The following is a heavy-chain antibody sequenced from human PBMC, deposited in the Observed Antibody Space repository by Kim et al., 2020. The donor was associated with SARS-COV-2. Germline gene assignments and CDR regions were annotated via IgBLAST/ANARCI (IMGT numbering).Heavy chain of an antibody. V-gene: IGHV1-8*01. CDR3: ARTSIAAAGMDV. Sequence: GYDQKFQGRGTMTRNTSISTAYMELSSLRSEDTAVYYCARTSIAAAGMDVWGKGTTVTVSS. D-gene: IGHD6-13*01. J-gene: IGHJ6*04.